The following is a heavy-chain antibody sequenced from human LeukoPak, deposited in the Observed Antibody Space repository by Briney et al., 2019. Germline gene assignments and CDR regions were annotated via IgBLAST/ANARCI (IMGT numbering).Heavy chain of an antibody. J-gene: IGHJ3*02. CDR1: GFTFGSYG. V-gene: IGHV3-30*18. CDR3: AKLGLARAFDI. D-gene: IGHD6-6*01. Sequence: GSLRVSCAASGFTFGSYGMHWVRQAPGKGLEWVAVISYDGSNKYYADSVKGRFTISRDNSKNTLYLQMNSLRAEDTAVYYCAKLGLARAFDIWGQGTMVTVSS. CDR2: ISYDGSNK.